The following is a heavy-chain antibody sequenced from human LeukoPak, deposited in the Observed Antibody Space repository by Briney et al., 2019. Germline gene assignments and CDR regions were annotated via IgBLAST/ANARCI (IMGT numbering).Heavy chain of an antibody. CDR2: IIPILGIA. D-gene: IGHD3-10*01. J-gene: IGHJ5*02. V-gene: IGHV1-69*04. CDR3: ARHHIGLRGVINLPENWFDP. CDR1: GGTFSSYA. Sequence: GASVKVSCKASGGTFSSYAISWVRQAPGQGLEWMGRIIPILGIANYAQKFQGRITITADKSTSTAYMELSSLRSEDTAVYYCARHHIGLRGVINLPENWFDPWGQGTLVTVSS.